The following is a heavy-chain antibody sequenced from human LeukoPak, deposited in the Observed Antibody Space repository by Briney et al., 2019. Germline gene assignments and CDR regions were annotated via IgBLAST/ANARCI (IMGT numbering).Heavy chain of an antibody. Sequence: GGSLRLSCTASGFTFSDYYMNWVRQAPGKGLEWVSSISSNSDYIYYADSLKGRFTISRDNAKNSLYLQMNSLRAEDTAVYYCARVPYSSWFYFDFWGQGTLVTVSS. V-gene: IGHV3-21*01. D-gene: IGHD6-13*01. J-gene: IGHJ4*02. CDR3: ARVPYSSWFYFDF. CDR1: GFTFSDYY. CDR2: ISSNSDYI.